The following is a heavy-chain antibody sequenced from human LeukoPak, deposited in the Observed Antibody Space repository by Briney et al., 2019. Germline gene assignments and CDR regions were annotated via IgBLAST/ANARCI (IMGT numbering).Heavy chain of an antibody. V-gene: IGHV4-34*01. J-gene: IGHJ5*02. CDR2: INHSGST. D-gene: IGHD6-13*01. CDR3: ARLGGRWYDNWFDP. CDR1: GGSFSGYY. Sequence: SETLSLTCAVYGGSFSGYYWSWIRQPPGKGLEWIGEINHSGSTNYNPSLKSRVTISVDTSKNQFSLKLSSVTAADTAVYYCARLGGRWYDNWFDPWGQGTLVTVSS.